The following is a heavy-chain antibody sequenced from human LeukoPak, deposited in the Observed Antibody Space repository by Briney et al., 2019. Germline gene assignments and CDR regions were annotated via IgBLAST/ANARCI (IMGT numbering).Heavy chain of an antibody. Sequence: EASVKVSCKASGYTFTSYGISWVRQAPGQGLEWMGWISAYNGNTNYAQKLQGRVTMTTDTSTNTAYMELRSLRSDDTAVYYCARRPGSSSWYESCDYWGQGTLVTVSS. J-gene: IGHJ4*02. CDR3: ARRPGSSSWYESCDY. D-gene: IGHD6-13*01. V-gene: IGHV1-18*01. CDR1: GYTFTSYG. CDR2: ISAYNGNT.